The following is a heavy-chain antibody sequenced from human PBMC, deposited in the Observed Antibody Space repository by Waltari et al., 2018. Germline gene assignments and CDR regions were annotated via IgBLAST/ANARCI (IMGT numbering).Heavy chain of an antibody. CDR1: GFTLSNYW. J-gene: IGHJ4*02. CDR3: ARDLYSTGNHDY. Sequence: SCAASGFTLSNYWMTWVRQAPGKGLEWVANIKQDGSEKYYVDSVKGRFTISRDNAKNSLYLQMNSLTAEDTAVYSCARDLYSTGNHDYWGQGTLVTVSS. V-gene: IGHV3-7*01. CDR2: IKQDGSEK. D-gene: IGHD6-19*01.